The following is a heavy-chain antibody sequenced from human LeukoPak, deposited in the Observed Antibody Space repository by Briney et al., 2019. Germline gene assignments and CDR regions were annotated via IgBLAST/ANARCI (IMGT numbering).Heavy chain of an antibody. CDR3: ARDPDYYDSSGYYSEY. D-gene: IGHD3-22*01. V-gene: IGHV3-21*01. Sequence: GGSLRLSCTASGFTFSSYSMYWVRQAPGKGLEWVSSISSSSSYIYYADSLKGRFTISRDNAKNSLYLQMNSLRAEDTAVYYCARDPDYYDSSGYYSEYWGQGTLVTVSS. J-gene: IGHJ4*02. CDR1: GFTFSSYS. CDR2: ISSSSSYI.